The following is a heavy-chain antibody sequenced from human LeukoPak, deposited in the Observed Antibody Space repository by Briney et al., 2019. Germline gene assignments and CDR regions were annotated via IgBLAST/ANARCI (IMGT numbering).Heavy chain of an antibody. D-gene: IGHD3-10*01. CDR3: ARAHVLYGSQGGYYYYGMDV. CDR2: INAGNGNT. J-gene: IGHJ6*02. V-gene: IGHV1-3*01. Sequence: ASVKVSCKASGCTFTSYAMHWVRQAPGQGLEWMGWINAGNGNTKYSQKFQGRVTITRDTSASTAYMELSSLRSEDTAVYYCARAHVLYGSQGGYYYYGMDVWGQGTTVTVSS. CDR1: GCTFTSYA.